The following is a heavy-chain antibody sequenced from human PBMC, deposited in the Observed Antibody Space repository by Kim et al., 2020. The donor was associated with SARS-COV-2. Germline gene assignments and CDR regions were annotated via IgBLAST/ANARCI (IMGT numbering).Heavy chain of an antibody. D-gene: IGHD6-13*01. CDR1: GFTFSSYG. J-gene: IGHJ6*02. Sequence: GGSLRLSCAASGFTFSSYGMHWVRQAPGKGLEWVAVIWYDGSNKYYADSVKGRFTISRDNSKNTLYLQMNSLRAEDTAVYYCARGGPFEGYFPSKREILAMDVWGQGTTVTVSS. CDR3: ARGGPFEGYFPSKREILAMDV. CDR2: IWYDGSNK. V-gene: IGHV3-33*01.